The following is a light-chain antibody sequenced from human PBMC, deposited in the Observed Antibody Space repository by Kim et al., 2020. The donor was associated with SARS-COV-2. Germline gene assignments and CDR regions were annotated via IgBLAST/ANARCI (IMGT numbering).Light chain of an antibody. Sequence: QLVLTQSPSASASLGASVKLTCTLSSGHSSYAIAWHQQQSEKGPRYLMKLNSDGSHSKGDGIPDRFSGSGSGAERYLTISSLQSEDEADYYCQTWGTGLLVFGGGTQLTVL. CDR1: SGHSSYA. CDR3: QTWGTGLLV. CDR2: LNSDGSH. V-gene: IGLV4-69*01. J-gene: IGLJ3*02.